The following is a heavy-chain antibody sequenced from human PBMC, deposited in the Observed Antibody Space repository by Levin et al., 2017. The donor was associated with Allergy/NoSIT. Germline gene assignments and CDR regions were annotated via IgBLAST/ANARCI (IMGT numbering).Heavy chain of an antibody. CDR1: GYTFTSYG. V-gene: IGHV1-18*01. D-gene: IGHD3-3*01. Sequence: ASVKVSCKASGYTFTSYGISWVRQAPGQGLEWMGWISGYNGNTNYAQKLQGRVTMTTDTSTSTAYMELRSLRSDDTAVYYCARAGDFWSGYIQNWFDPWGQGTLVTVSS. CDR2: ISGYNGNT. CDR3: ARAGDFWSGYIQNWFDP. J-gene: IGHJ5*02.